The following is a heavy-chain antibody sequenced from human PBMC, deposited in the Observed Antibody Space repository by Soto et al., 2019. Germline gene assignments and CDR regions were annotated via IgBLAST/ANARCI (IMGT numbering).Heavy chain of an antibody. V-gene: IGHV3-15*01. J-gene: IGHJ3*02. CDR3: TTPAYGDYEGAFDI. D-gene: IGHD4-17*01. Sequence: EVQLVESGGGLVKPGGSLRLSCVASGFTFSNAWMSWVRQAPGKGLEWVGRIKSKTDGGTTDYAAPVKGRFTISRDDSKNTLYLQMNSLKTEDTAVYYCTTPAYGDYEGAFDIWGQGTMVTVSS. CDR2: IKSKTDGGTT. CDR1: GFTFSNAW.